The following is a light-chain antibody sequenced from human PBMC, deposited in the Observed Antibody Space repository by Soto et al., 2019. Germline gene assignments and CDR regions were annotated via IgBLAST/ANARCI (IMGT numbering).Light chain of an antibody. CDR3: QQYNNWPPDRT. J-gene: IGKJ1*01. CDR2: GIS. CDR1: QTVVSPY. V-gene: IGKV3-15*01. Sequence: EIVMTQSPATLSVSPGERATLSCRASQTVVSPYLAWYRQKPGQTPRLLIYGISTRATGIPARFSGSGSGTEFTLTISSLQSEDFAVYYCQQYNNWPPDRTFGQGTKVDIK.